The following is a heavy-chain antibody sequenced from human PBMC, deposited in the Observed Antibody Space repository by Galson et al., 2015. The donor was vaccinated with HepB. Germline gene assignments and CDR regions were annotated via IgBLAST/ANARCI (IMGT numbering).Heavy chain of an antibody. Sequence: SLRLSCAVSGFPFSRYSMSWVRQAPGKGLEWVSSIKDAGGGTYYADSVKGRFTISRDNSKNTLYLLMGSLRVEDTAVYYCAKVRGVLGGENYWGQGTLVSVSA. CDR1: GFPFSRYS. J-gene: IGHJ4*02. CDR3: AKVRGVLGGENY. CDR2: IKDAGGGT. D-gene: IGHD2-21*01. V-gene: IGHV3-23*01.